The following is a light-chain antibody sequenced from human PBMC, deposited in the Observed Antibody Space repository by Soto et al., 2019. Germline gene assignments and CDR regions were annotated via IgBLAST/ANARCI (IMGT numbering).Light chain of an antibody. Sequence: EIVLTQSPGTLSLSPGEGATLSCRASQSVRNNYLAWYQQKPGQAPRLLISGASSRATGVPDRFSGSGSGTDFTLTISRLEPEDFAVYYCQRYGSSPPHTFGQGTRLEIK. CDR1: QSVRNNY. J-gene: IGKJ2*01. CDR2: GAS. CDR3: QRYGSSPPHT. V-gene: IGKV3-20*01.